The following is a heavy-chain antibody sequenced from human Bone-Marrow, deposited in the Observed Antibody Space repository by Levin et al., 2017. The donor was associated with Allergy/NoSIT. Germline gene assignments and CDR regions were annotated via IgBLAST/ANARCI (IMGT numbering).Heavy chain of an antibody. CDR3: AHRSGSHIPTRSWLNP. V-gene: IGHV2-5*02. Sequence: SGPTLVKPTQTLTLTCTFSGFSLSTSGVGVDWIRQSPGKALEWLALIYWDDDKRYSPSLKTRLTITKDISKNLVVLKMTNMDPLDTATYSCAHRSGSHIPTRSWLNPWGQGILVTVSS. CDR2: IYWDDDK. CDR1: GFSLSTSGVG. D-gene: IGHD1-26*01. J-gene: IGHJ5*02.